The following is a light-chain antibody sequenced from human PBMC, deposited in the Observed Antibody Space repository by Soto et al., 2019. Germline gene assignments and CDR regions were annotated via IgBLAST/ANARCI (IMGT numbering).Light chain of an antibody. CDR2: NNN. J-gene: IGLJ3*02. CDR3: AAWDDSRNGPQ. CDR1: GTKIGINT. Sequence: QSVLTQPPSASGTPGQRVTISFSGSGTKIGINTVNWYQQLPGTAPKLLIYNNNQRSSGVSDRFSGSKSGASASLAISGLHSEDEGHYFCAAWDDSRNGPQFGGGTKLTVL. V-gene: IGLV1-44*01.